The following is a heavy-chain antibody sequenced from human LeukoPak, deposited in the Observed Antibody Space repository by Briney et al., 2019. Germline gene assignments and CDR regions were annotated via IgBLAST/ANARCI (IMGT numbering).Heavy chain of an antibody. CDR2: IYSGGST. Sequence: GGSLSLSCAVSGFTVSSNYMSWVRQAPGKGLEWVSVIYSGGSTYYADSVKDRFTISRDNSKNRLYLQVNSLRAEDTDVYYCGRMTSKFDYWGQGTLVTVSS. J-gene: IGHJ4*02. V-gene: IGHV3-66*01. CDR3: GRMTSKFDY. CDR1: GFTVSSNY.